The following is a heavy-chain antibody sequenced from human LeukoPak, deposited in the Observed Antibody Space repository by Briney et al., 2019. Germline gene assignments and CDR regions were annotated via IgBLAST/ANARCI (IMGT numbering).Heavy chain of an antibody. CDR3: AKDRGLGYSYGYGFDF. J-gene: IGHJ4*02. CDR1: GFTFSTYA. CDR2: VSGGGGGT. Sequence: GGSLRLSCAASGFTFSTYAMHWVRQAPGKGLEWFSAVSGGGGGTYYPDSVKGRFTISRDNSKNTLYLQMHSLRAEDTAVYYCAKDRGLGYSYGYGFDFWGQGTLVTVSS. V-gene: IGHV3-23*01. D-gene: IGHD5-18*01.